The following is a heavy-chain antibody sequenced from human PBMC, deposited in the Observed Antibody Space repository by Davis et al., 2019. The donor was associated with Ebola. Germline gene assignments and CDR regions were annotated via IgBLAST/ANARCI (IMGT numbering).Heavy chain of an antibody. V-gene: IGHV4-59*01. Sequence: SETLSLTCTVPGGSISSYYWTWIRQPPGKGLEWIGYVFYNGGTNYNPSLKSRVSISMDTSKNQFSLKLTSVTAADTAVYYCARMGLSSGYYFFDYWGQGTLVTVSS. CDR3: ARMGLSSGYYFFDY. CDR1: GGSISSYY. J-gene: IGHJ4*02. CDR2: VFYNGGT. D-gene: IGHD3-22*01.